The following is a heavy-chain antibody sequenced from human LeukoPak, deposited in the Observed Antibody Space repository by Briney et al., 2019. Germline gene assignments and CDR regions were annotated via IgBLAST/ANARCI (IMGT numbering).Heavy chain of an antibody. CDR2: ISSSSSYI. D-gene: IGHD3-22*01. J-gene: IGHJ4*02. V-gene: IGHV3-21*01. CDR1: GFTFSSYS. CDR3: ARGEYYCDSSGYHPDY. Sequence: GGSLRLSCAASGFTFSSYSMNWVRQAPGKGLEWVSSISSSSSYIYYADSVKGRFTISRDNAKNSLYLQMNSLRAEDTAVYYCARGEYYCDSSGYHPDYWGQGTLVTVSS.